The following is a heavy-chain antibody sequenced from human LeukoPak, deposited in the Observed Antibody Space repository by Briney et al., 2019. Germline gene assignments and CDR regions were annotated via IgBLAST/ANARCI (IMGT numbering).Heavy chain of an antibody. D-gene: IGHD3-16*01. V-gene: IGHV1-18*01. CDR1: GYXFINNG. Sequence: GASVKVSCKSSGYXFINNGINWVRQAPGQGLEWVGWISPYNGNTNFAQKLQGRVTMTTDTSTSTAYLELRSLRSDDTAVYYCARGETRNDYWGQGTLVTVSS. CDR2: ISPYNGNT. CDR3: ARGETRNDY. J-gene: IGHJ4*02.